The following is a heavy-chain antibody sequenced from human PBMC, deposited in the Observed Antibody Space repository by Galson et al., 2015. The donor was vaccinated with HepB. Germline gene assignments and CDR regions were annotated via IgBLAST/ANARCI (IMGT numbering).Heavy chain of an antibody. CDR2: IYYSGST. D-gene: IGHD1-1*01. CDR3: VRHGNDDFYYAMDV. J-gene: IGHJ6*02. V-gene: IGHV4-39*01. Sequence: ETLSLTCSVSGASISSRSYYWSWIRQPPGKGLEWIASIYYSGSTHYSPSLKSRVTISADTSKNQFSLRLTSATAADTAVYYCVRHGNDDFYYAMDVWGQGTTVAVSS. CDR1: GASISSRSYY.